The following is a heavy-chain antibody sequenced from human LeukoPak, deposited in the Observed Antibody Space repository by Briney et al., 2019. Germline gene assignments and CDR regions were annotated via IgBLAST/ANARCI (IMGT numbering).Heavy chain of an antibody. J-gene: IGHJ4*02. V-gene: IGHV3-23*01. Sequence: GKSLRLSCAASGFTFSSFAMSWVRQAPGKGLDWVSTTTGDGTTTYFADSVRGRFTISRDNPKNTLYLQMNSLRAEDTAVYYCARDVCSGGSCYSVGYWGQGTLVTVSS. CDR3: ARDVCSGGSCYSVGY. D-gene: IGHD2-15*01. CDR1: GFTFSSFA. CDR2: TTGDGTTT.